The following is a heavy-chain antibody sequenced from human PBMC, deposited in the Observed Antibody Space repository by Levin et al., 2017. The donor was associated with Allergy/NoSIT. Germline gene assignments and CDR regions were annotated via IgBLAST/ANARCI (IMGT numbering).Heavy chain of an antibody. V-gene: IGHV1-18*01. CDR1: GYTFTSYG. D-gene: IGHD3-10*01. J-gene: IGHJ5*02. Sequence: GESLKISCKASGYTFTSYGISWVRQAPGQGLEWMGWISAYNGNTNYAQKLQGRVTMTTDTSTSTAYMELRSLRSDDTAVYYCARVLNMVQGVKSPDNWFDPWGQGTLVTVSS. CDR3: ARVLNMVQGVKSPDNWFDP. CDR2: ISAYNGNT.